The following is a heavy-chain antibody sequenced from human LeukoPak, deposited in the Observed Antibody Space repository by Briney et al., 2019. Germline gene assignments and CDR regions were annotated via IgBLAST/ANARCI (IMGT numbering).Heavy chain of an antibody. CDR3: ATGGHVRVYDSSAYYGHY. CDR2: IIPIFGTA. CDR1: GGTFSSYA. Sequence: GASVKVSCKASGGTFSSYAISWVRQAPGQGLEWTGGIIPIFGTANYAQKFQGRVTITADKSTSTAYMELSSLRSEDTAVYYCATGGHVRVYDSSAYYGHYWGQGTLVTVSS. J-gene: IGHJ4*02. D-gene: IGHD3-22*01. V-gene: IGHV1-69*06.